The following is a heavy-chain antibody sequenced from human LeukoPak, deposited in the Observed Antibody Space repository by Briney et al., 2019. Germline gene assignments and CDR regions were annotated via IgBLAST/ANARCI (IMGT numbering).Heavy chain of an antibody. CDR1: GFTFSSYE. V-gene: IGHV3-48*03. D-gene: IGHD6-19*01. Sequence: PGGSLRLSCAASGFTFSSYEINWVRQAPGKGLAWISYISSSGSSIKYADSVKGRFTVSRDNAKNSLYLQMNRLRAEDTGVYYCARNGIAVNGYFDYWGQGTLVTVSS. J-gene: IGHJ4*02. CDR3: ARNGIAVNGYFDY. CDR2: ISSSGSSI.